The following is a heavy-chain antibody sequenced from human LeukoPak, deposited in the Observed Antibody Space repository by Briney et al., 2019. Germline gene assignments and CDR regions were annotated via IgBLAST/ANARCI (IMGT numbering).Heavy chain of an antibody. D-gene: IGHD4-17*01. V-gene: IGHV3-20*04. CDR2: INWNDGRT. CDR1: GFTFEDYG. CDR3: ARVASRTYGDYFDY. J-gene: IGHJ4*02. Sequence: PGGSLRLSCAASGFTFEDYGMTWVRQAPGKGLEWVSGINWNDGRTGYADSVQGRFTISRDNAKNSLYLQMNSLRAEDTAFYYCARVASRTYGDYFDYWGQGTLVTVS.